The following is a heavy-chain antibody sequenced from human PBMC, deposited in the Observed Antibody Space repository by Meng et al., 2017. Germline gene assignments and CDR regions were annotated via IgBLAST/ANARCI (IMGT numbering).Heavy chain of an antibody. CDR3: ATRGNPYLNC. CDR2: INTYNGKT. CDR1: GYTLSSDG. Sequence: VQFGAEVKKPGASVKVSCEASGYTLSSDGFSWVRQAPGQGLEWLGWINTYNGKTDYAQKFQGRITMTTDTFTSTAYMELRNLRSDDTAVYYCATRGNPYLNCWGQGTLVTVSS. V-gene: IGHV1-18*01. J-gene: IGHJ4*02.